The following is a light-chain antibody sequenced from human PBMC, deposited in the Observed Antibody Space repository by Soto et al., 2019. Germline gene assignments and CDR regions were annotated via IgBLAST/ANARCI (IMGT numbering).Light chain of an antibody. V-gene: IGLV2-14*01. CDR3: SSYTSSSTPV. CDR2: DVS. J-gene: IGLJ2*01. Sequence: QSALTQPASVSGSPGQSITISCTGTSSDVGGYNYVSWYQQHPGKAPKLMIYDVSNRPSGVSNRFSGSKSGNTASVTISGLQAEDEADYYCSSYTSSSTPVFGGGTKLTVL. CDR1: SSDVGGYNY.